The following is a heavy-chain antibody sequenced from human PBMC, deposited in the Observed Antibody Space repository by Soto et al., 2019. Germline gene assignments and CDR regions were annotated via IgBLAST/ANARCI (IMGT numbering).Heavy chain of an antibody. CDR2: IKQDGSEI. J-gene: IGHJ4*02. Sequence: EVQLVESGGGLVQPGGSLRLSCAASGFTFSSYWMSWVRQAPGKGLEGVANIKQDGSEIYYVDSVRGRFTISRDNAKNSLFLQMNSLRAEDTAVYYCAKTYYYSSGSFWGQGTLVTVSS. D-gene: IGHD3-10*01. V-gene: IGHV3-7*01. CDR1: GFTFSSYW. CDR3: AKTYYYSSGSF.